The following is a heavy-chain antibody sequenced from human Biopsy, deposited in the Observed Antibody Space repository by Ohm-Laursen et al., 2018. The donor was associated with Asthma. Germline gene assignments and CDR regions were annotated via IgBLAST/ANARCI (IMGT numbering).Heavy chain of an antibody. Sequence: ASVKVSCKASGYTFINYAIHWVRQAPGHSLEWMGWINAANGNTKYSQKFQGRLTISRDTSASTAYMDLSSLRSEDTAVYYCAGTYYDFLTGQVKDAFGIWGQGTMVTVSS. CDR3: AGTYYDFLTGQVKDAFGI. V-gene: IGHV1-3*01. CDR2: INAANGNT. J-gene: IGHJ3*02. CDR1: GYTFINYA. D-gene: IGHD3-9*01.